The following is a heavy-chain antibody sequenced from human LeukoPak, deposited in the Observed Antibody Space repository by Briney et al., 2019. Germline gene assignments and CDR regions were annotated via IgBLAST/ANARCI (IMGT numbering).Heavy chain of an antibody. V-gene: IGHV1-69*13. Sequence: SVKVSCKASGGTFSSYAISWVRQAPGQGLEWMGGIIPIFGTANYAQKFQGRVTITADESTGTAYMELSSLRSEDTAVYYCARSGKGYYDYVWGSYIDYWGQGTLVTVSS. CDR2: IIPIFGTA. CDR1: GGTFSSYA. D-gene: IGHD3-16*01. CDR3: ARSGKGYYDYVWGSYIDY. J-gene: IGHJ4*02.